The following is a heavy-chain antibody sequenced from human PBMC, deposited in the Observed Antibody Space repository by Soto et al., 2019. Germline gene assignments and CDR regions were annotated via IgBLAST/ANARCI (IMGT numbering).Heavy chain of an antibody. CDR3: ARLEGLATISYYFDF. D-gene: IGHD3-9*01. CDR1: GGSISSYY. V-gene: IGHV4-59*12. Sequence: SETLSLTCTVSGGSISSYYWSWIRQPPGKGLEWIGYIYYSGSTNYNPSLKSRVTISVDTSKNQFSLRLSSVTAADTAVYFCARLEGLATISYYFDFWGQGAQVTVSS. J-gene: IGHJ4*02. CDR2: IYYSGST.